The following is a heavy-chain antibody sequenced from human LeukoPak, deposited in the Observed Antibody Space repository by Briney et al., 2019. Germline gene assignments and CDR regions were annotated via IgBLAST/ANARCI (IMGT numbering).Heavy chain of an antibody. Sequence: GGSLRLSCAPSGFIFSDYAMSWVREAPGEGLEWGSGISDIGRATYYADSVKGRYTISTDNSKKTVSLQMNSLTAEDTAVYFCARHDSFIPYWGQGTPVTVSP. D-gene: IGHD5-18*01. J-gene: IGHJ4*02. CDR3: ARHDSFIPY. V-gene: IGHV3-23*01. CDR2: ISDIGRAT. CDR1: GFIFSDYA.